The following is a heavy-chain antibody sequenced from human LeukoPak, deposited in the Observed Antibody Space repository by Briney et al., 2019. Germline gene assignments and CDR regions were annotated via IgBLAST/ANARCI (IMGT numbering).Heavy chain of an antibody. V-gene: IGHV3-23*01. D-gene: IGHD3-9*01. J-gene: IGHJ4*02. Sequence: PGGSLRLSCAASGFTFSSYGMSWVRQAPGKGLEWVSAISGSGGSTYYADSVKGRFTISRDNSKNTLYLQMNSLRAEDTAVYYCAKALYYDILTGYLGYWGQGTLVTVSS. CDR3: AKALYYDILTGYLGY. CDR1: GFTFSSYG. CDR2: ISGSGGST.